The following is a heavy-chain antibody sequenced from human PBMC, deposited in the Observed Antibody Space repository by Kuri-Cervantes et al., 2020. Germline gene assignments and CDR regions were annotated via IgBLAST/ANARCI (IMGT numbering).Heavy chain of an antibody. J-gene: IGHJ4*02. CDR2: IKQDGSEK. CDR3: ARVGVVVAATRGDFDY. Sequence: LSLTCAASGFTFSSYWMSWVRQAPGKGLEWVANIKQDGSEKYYVDSVKGRFTISRDNAKNSLYLQMNSLRAEDTAVYYCARVGVVVAATRGDFDYRGQGTLVTVSS. CDR1: GFTFSSYW. D-gene: IGHD2-15*01. V-gene: IGHV3-7*01.